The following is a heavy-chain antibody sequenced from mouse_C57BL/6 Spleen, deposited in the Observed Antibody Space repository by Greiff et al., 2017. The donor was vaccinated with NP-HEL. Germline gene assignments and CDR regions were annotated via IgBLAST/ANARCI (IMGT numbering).Heavy chain of an antibody. CDR3: ARGYLDYYGTTFDY. CDR2: IHPNSGST. V-gene: IGHV1-64*01. Sequence: QVQLQQSGAELVKPGASVKLSCKASGYTFTSYWMHWVKQRPGQGLEWIGMIHPNSGSTNYNEKFKSKATLTVDKSSSTAYMQLSSLTSEDSAVYYCARGYLDYYGTTFDYWGQGTTLTVSS. CDR1: GYTFTSYW. D-gene: IGHD1-1*01. J-gene: IGHJ2*01.